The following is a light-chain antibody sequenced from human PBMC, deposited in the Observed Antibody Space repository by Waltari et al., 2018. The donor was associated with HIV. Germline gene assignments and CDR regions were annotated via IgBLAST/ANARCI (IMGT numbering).Light chain of an antibody. CDR2: DAS. V-gene: IGKV3-11*01. J-gene: IGKJ4*01. CDR1: QSVGKY. Sequence: EIVMTQSPDTLSLSPGERATLSCRASQSVGKYLAWYQQKPDQPPRLLIYDASTRAIGIPARFSGSGSGTDFSLTISSLGPEDSAVYYCQRLNGWHTFGGGTKLEIK. CDR3: QRLNGWHT.